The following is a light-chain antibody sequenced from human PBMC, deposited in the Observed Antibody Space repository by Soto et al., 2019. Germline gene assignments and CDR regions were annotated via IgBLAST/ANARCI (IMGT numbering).Light chain of an antibody. Sequence: QSALTQPASVSGSPGQSITISCTGTSSDVGGYNYVSWYQQHPGKAPQLMIYDVTNRPSGVSNRFSGSKSGNTASLTISGLQAEDEADYYCSSYTSSSTYVFGTGTKVPVL. J-gene: IGLJ1*01. CDR1: SSDVGGYNY. CDR3: SSYTSSSTYV. CDR2: DVT. V-gene: IGLV2-14*01.